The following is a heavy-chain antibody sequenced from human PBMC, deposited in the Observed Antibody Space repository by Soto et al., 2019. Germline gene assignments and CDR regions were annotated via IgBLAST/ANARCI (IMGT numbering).Heavy chain of an antibody. CDR3: ARGFSAGKGSPPGF. CDR2: ISGSGGST. Sequence: PGGSLRLSCAASGFTFSSFAMSWVRQAPGKGLDWVSAISGSGGSTYSADSVKGRFTISRDNSKNTLYLQMSSLRAEDTAVYYCARGFSAGKGSPPGFWGQGSPVTVSS. V-gene: IGHV3-23*01. D-gene: IGHD6-13*01. J-gene: IGHJ4*02. CDR1: GFTFSSFA.